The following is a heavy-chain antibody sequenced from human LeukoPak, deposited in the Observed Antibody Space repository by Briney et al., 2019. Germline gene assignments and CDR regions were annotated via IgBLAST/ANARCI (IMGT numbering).Heavy chain of an antibody. CDR3: AKDRGSTSCYFDY. CDR1: GFTFSSYA. Sequence: GGSLRLSCAASGFTFSSYAMSWVRQAPGKGLEWVSAISGSGGSTYYADSAKGRFTISRDNSKNTLYLQMNSLRAEDTAVYYCAKDRGSTSCYFDYWGQGTLVTVSS. J-gene: IGHJ4*02. CDR2: ISGSGGST. V-gene: IGHV3-23*01. D-gene: IGHD2-2*01.